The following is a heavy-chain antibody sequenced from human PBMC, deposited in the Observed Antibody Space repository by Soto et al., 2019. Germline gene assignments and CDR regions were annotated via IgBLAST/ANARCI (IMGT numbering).Heavy chain of an antibody. CDR1: GGSISSSNW. D-gene: IGHD3-10*01. J-gene: IGHJ4*02. CDR2: IYHSGNT. Sequence: QVQLQESGPGLVKPSGTLSLTCAVSGGSISSSNWWSWVRQPPGKGLEWIGEIYHSGNTNYNPSLTSRVTMAVDKSRNQFSRKLSSVTAADTAVYYCARRWGEGRVDYWGQGTLVTVSS. V-gene: IGHV4-4*02. CDR3: ARRWGEGRVDY.